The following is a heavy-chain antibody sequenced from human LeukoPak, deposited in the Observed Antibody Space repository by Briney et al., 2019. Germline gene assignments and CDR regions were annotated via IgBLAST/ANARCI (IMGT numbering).Heavy chain of an antibody. J-gene: IGHJ4*02. Sequence: SETLSLTCTVSGGSISSGSYYWSWIRQPAGKGLGWIGRIYTSGSTNYNPSLKSRVTISVDTSKNQFSLKLSSVTASDTAVYYCARDGGCSSTSCLFDYWGQGTLVTVSS. CDR1: GGSISSGSYY. V-gene: IGHV4-61*02. CDR3: ARDGGCSSTSCLFDY. D-gene: IGHD2-2*01. CDR2: IYTSGST.